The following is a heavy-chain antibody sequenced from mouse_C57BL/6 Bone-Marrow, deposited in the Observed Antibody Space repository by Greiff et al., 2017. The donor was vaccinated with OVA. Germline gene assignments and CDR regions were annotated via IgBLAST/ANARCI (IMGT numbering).Heavy chain of an antibody. V-gene: IGHV1-55*01. CDR1: GYTFTSYW. D-gene: IGHD1-1*01. J-gene: IGHJ1*03. CDR2: IYPGSGST. Sequence: QVQLQQPGAELVKPGASVKMSCKASGYTFTSYWITWVKQRPGQGLEWIGDIYPGSGSTNYNEKFKSKATLTVDTSSSTAYMQLSSLTSEDSAVYYYAREGYGSSYGDWYFDVWGTGTTVTVSS. CDR3: AREGYGSSYGDWYFDV.